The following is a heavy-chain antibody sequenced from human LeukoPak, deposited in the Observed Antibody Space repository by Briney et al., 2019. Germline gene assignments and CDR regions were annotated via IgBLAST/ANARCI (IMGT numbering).Heavy chain of an antibody. Sequence: ASVKVSCXASTYTFTNYYIHWVRQARVQGLEWMGLINPSSGYTTYAQKFQGRVTMTRDTPTSTVYMELNSLRSEDTAVYYCVFPGGDYVYFDYWGLGTLVTVSS. V-gene: IGHV1-46*01. CDR1: TYTFTNYY. CDR3: VFPGGDYVYFDY. J-gene: IGHJ4*02. CDR2: INPSSGYT. D-gene: IGHD4-17*01.